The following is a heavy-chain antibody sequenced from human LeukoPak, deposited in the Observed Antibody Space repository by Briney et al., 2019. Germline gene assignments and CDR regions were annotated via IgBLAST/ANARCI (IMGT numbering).Heavy chain of an antibody. Sequence: GGSLRLSCAASGFTFSSYAMHWVRQAPGKGLEWVAVISYDGSNKYYADSVKGRFTISRDNSKNTLYLQMNSLRAEDTAVYYCAKELGYCSGGSCYFDYWGQGTLVTVSS. CDR3: AKELGYCSGGSCYFDY. D-gene: IGHD2-15*01. CDR2: ISYDGSNK. V-gene: IGHV3-30-3*01. CDR1: GFTFSSYA. J-gene: IGHJ4*02.